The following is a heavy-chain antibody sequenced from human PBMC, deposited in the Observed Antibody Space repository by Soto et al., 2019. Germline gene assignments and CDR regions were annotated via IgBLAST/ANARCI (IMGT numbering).Heavy chain of an antibody. V-gene: IGHV3-23*01. CDR1: GFTFSSYA. D-gene: IGHD5-18*01. CDR3: AKDGDDTSMSWYFDY. J-gene: IGHJ4*02. Sequence: EVQLLESGGGLVQPGGSLRLSCAASGFTFSSYAMSWVRQAPGKGLEWVSAISGSGGSTYYADSVKGRFTISRDNSKNTRYLQMNSLRAEDTAVYYCAKDGDDTSMSWYFDYWGQGTLVTVSS. CDR2: ISGSGGST.